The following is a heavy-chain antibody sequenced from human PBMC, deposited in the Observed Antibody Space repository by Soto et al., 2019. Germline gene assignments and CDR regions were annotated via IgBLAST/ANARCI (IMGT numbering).Heavy chain of an antibody. Sequence: SETLSVTCAVYGGSCSGYYWSWIRQPAGKGLEWIGEINHSGSTNYNPSLKSRVTISVDTSTTQFSLKLRPVPAADPAVYYCASDGDVVRGVYYRGHYYGMDVWGQGTTVTVSS. J-gene: IGHJ6*02. CDR3: ASDGDVVRGVYYRGHYYGMDV. D-gene: IGHD3-10*01. CDR2: INHSGST. CDR1: GGSCSGYY. V-gene: IGHV4-34*01.